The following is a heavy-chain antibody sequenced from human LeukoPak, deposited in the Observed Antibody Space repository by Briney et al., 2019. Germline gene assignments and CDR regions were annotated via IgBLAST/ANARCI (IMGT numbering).Heavy chain of an antibody. CDR3: ARDLGYSSSWTRWFDP. D-gene: IGHD6-13*01. CDR1: GFTFSSYW. J-gene: IGHJ5*02. Sequence: GSLRLSCAASGFTFSSYWMHWVREAPGKGLEWVSSISSSSSYIYYADSVKGRFTISRDNAKNSLYLQMNSLRAEDTAVYYCARDLGYSSSWTRWFDPWGQGTLVTVSS. CDR2: ISSSSSYI. V-gene: IGHV3-21*01.